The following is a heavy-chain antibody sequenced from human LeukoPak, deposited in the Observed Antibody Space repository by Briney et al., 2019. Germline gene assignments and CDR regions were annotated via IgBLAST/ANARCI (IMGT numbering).Heavy chain of an antibody. CDR1: GFTFSNAW. Sequence: PGGSLRLSCAASGFTFSNAWMNWVRQAPGKGLEWVGRIKSKTDGGTTDYAAPVKGRFTISRDDSKNMLNLQMNSLKTEDTAVYYCTTEFSCSGGSCYLPYYYYGMDVWGQGTTVTVSS. J-gene: IGHJ6*02. CDR2: IKSKTDGGTT. V-gene: IGHV3-15*07. D-gene: IGHD2-15*01. CDR3: TTEFSCSGGSCYLPYYYYGMDV.